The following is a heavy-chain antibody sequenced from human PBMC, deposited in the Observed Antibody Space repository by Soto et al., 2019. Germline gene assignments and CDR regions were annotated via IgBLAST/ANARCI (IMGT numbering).Heavy chain of an antibody. CDR3: AHYGGNSGFDY. Sequence: ASVKVSCKVSGYTLTELSMHWVRQAPGKGLEWMGGFDPEDGETIYAQKFQGRVTTTEDTSTDTAYMELSSLRSEDTAVYYCAHYGGNSGFDYWGQGTLVTVSS. CDR1: GYTLTELS. V-gene: IGHV1-24*01. J-gene: IGHJ4*02. CDR2: FDPEDGET. D-gene: IGHD4-17*01.